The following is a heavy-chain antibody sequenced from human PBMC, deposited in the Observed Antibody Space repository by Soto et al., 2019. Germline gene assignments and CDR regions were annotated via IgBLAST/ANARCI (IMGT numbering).Heavy chain of an antibody. V-gene: IGHV3-64D*08. J-gene: IGHJ4*02. CDR1: GFTFSSYV. Sequence: EVQLVESGGGLVQPWGSLRLSCSASGFTFSSYVMHWVRQAPGKGLDYVSGISTNVGSTYYAASVKGRFTISRDNSKNTLYLQMSSLRAEDTAVYYCVKEGYNRKTDFAYWGQGTLVTVSS. D-gene: IGHD5-12*01. CDR3: VKEGYNRKTDFAY. CDR2: ISTNVGST.